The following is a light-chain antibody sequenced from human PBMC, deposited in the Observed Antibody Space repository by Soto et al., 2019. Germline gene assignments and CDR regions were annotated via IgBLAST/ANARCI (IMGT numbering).Light chain of an antibody. Sequence: QSVLTQPASVSGSPGQSITISCTGTSSDVGSYNLVSWYQQHPGKAPKLMIYEGSKRPSGVSNRFSGSKSGNTASLTISGLQAEDEADYYCCSYAASSTFVYVFGTGTKVTVL. CDR3: CSYAASSTFVYV. CDR2: EGS. CDR1: SSDVGSYNL. J-gene: IGLJ1*01. V-gene: IGLV2-23*03.